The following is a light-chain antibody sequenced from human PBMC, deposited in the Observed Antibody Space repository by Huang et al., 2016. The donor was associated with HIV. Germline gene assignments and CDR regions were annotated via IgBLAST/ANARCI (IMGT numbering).Light chain of an antibody. CDR2: DAS. CDR1: HDINTY. V-gene: IGKV1-9*01. Sequence: QLTQSPSSLSASIGDRVTIACRASHDINTYLAGYQQKPGRAPKLLIYDASTLQTGVPSRFRGFGSGTAFSLTITSLQPDDFAVYYCQQLSAYPLSFGPGTTVD. CDR3: QQLSAYPLS. J-gene: IGKJ3*01.